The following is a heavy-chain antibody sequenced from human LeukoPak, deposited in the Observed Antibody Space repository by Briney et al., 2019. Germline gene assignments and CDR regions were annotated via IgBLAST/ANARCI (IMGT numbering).Heavy chain of an antibody. J-gene: IGHJ4*02. D-gene: IGHD1-7*01. CDR3: ARGAPRGVWNFYFDY. CDR2: VGPYNRKT. V-gene: IGHV1-18*01. CDR1: GYAFSSYG. Sequence: GASVKVSCKASGYAFSSYGIGWVRQAPGQGLEWMGWVGPYNRKTNYSQKLQGRVTMTTDTSTNTAYLELRKLRSDDTAVYYCARGAPRGVWNFYFDYWGQGTLVTVSS.